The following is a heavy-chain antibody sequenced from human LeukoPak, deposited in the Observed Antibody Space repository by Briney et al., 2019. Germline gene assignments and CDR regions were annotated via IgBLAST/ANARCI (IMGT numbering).Heavy chain of an antibody. CDR1: GGPIGSYH. Sequence: SETLSLTCTVSGGPIGSYHWNWIRQPSGKGLEWIGIVFNNGGTKHNPSLKSRIAISVDTSKNQFALKLTSVTAAATAVYYCVASYGGYVLDYWGQGALVIVSS. J-gene: IGHJ4*02. CDR2: VFNNGGT. CDR3: VASYGGYVLDY. D-gene: IGHD5-12*01. V-gene: IGHV4-59*01.